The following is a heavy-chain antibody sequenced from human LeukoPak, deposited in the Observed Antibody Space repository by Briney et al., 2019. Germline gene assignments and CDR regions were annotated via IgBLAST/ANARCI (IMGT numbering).Heavy chain of an antibody. CDR1: GFTFSSYA. Sequence: GRSLRLSCAASGFTFSSYAMHWVRQAPGKGLEWVAVISYDGSNKYYADSVKGRFTISRDNSKNTLYLQMNSLRAEDTAVYYCARGRCKEAFDIWGQRTMVTVSS. CDR3: ARGRCKEAFDI. J-gene: IGHJ3*02. D-gene: IGHD5-24*01. V-gene: IGHV3-30*01. CDR2: ISYDGSNK.